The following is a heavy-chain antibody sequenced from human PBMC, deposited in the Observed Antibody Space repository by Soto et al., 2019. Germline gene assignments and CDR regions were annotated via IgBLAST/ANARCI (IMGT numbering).Heavy chain of an antibody. CDR2: IDPKNGGT. CDR1: GYRISAYY. D-gene: IGHD3-10*01. V-gene: IGHV1-2*02. J-gene: IGHJ4*02. CDR3: GRDDYGIFPY. Sequence: GASVKVSCKASGYRISAYYIHLVRQAPGQGLEWMGWIDPKNGGTVSAQKFQGRLTMTRDTSISTVYMDLSGLTSDDTALYYCGRDDYGIFPYWGQGSMVTVSS.